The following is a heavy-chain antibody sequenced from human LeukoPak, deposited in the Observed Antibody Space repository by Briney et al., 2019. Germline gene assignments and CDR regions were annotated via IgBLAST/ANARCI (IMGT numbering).Heavy chain of an antibody. Sequence: SVKVSCKASGGTFSSYAISWVRQAPGQGLEWMGGIIPIFGTANYAQKLQGRVTMTTDTSTSTAYMELRSLRSDDTAVYYCARAGYCSSTSCYHQPNNWFDPWGQGTLVTVSS. CDR1: GGTFSSYA. CDR2: IIPIFGTA. D-gene: IGHD2-2*01. CDR3: ARAGYCSSTSCYHQPNNWFDP. V-gene: IGHV1-69*05. J-gene: IGHJ5*02.